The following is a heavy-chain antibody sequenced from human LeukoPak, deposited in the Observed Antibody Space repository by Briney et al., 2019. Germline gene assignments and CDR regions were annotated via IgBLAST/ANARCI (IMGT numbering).Heavy chain of an antibody. CDR2: FYHTGST. D-gene: IGHD6-19*01. CDR1: GGSLSSSY. CDR3: ARLIPVASRGWYFDL. V-gene: IGHV4-59*01. J-gene: IGHJ2*01. Sequence: SETLSLTCTVSGGSLSSSYWSWIRQPPGEGLEWIGYFYHTGSTNYHPSLKSRVTISVDTSKNQFSLKLSSVTAADTVFYYCARLIPVASRGWYFDLWGRGTLVTVSS.